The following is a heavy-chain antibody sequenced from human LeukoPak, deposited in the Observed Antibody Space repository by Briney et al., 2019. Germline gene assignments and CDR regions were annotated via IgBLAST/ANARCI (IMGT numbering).Heavy chain of an antibody. J-gene: IGHJ6*04. CDR2: IWYDGSNK. V-gene: IGHV3-33*01. Sequence: PGRSLRLSCAASGFTFSSYGMHWVRQAPGKGLEWVAAIWYDGSNKYYADSVKGRFTISRDNSKNTLYLQMNSLRAEDTAVYYCAREAWDSGYQRSYYGMDVWGKGTTVTVSS. D-gene: IGHD5-12*01. CDR3: AREAWDSGYQRSYYGMDV. CDR1: GFTFSSYG.